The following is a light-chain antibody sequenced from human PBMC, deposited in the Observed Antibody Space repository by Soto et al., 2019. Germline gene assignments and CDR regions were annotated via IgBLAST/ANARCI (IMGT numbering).Light chain of an antibody. V-gene: IGKV3-11*01. CDR1: QSVSSY. CDR3: QQYYNWTRT. J-gene: IGKJ1*01. Sequence: EIVFTQSPATLSLSPGERAILSCRASQSVSSYLAWYQQKPGQAPRLLIYDASNRATGIPARFSGSGSGTEFTLTIKSLQAEDCAVYYCQQYYNWTRTFGQGTK. CDR2: DAS.